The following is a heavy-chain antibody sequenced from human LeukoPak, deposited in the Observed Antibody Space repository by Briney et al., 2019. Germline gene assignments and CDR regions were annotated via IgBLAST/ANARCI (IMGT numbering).Heavy chain of an antibody. J-gene: IGHJ4*02. V-gene: IGHV4-61*01. CDR3: ARDSGYSYGIDY. CDR2: IYYSGST. Sequence: PSETLSLTCTVSGGSVSSGNYYWSWIRQPPGKGLEWIGYIYYSGSTNYNPSLKSRVTISVDTSKNQFSLKLSSVTAADTAVYYCARDSGYSYGIDYWGQGTLVNVSS. D-gene: IGHD5-18*01. CDR1: GGSVSSGNYY.